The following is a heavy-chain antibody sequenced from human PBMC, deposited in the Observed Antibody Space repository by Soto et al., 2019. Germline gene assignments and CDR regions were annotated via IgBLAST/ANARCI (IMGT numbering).Heavy chain of an antibody. Sequence: ASVKVSCTASRYAFSNYGINWVRQAPGQGLEWMGWINTYNDDTDYAQNLQGRVTMTTDTSTSTAYMELRSLRSDDTAVYYCARDPPPPDYWGQGTLVTVSS. CDR1: RYAFSNYG. CDR2: INTYNDDT. J-gene: IGHJ4*02. CDR3: ARDPPPPDY. V-gene: IGHV1-18*01.